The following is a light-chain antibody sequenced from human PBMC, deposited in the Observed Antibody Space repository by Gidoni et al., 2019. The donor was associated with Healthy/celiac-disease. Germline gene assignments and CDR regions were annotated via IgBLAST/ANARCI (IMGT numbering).Light chain of an antibody. V-gene: IGKV3-15*01. Sequence: IVFTQSPATLSVSPGESATLSCRASQSVSSNLAWYQQKPGQAPRLLIYGASTRATGIPARFSGSGSGTEFTLTISSLQSEDFAVYYCQQYNNWPWTFXQXTKVEIK. CDR1: QSVSSN. J-gene: IGKJ1*01. CDR2: GAS. CDR3: QQYNNWPWT.